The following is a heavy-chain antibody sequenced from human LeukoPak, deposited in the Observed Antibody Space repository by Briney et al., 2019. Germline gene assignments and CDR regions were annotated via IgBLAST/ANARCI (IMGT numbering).Heavy chain of an antibody. D-gene: IGHD5-12*01. CDR1: GFTFSSYG. J-gene: IGHJ4*02. Sequence: GGTLRLSCAASGFTFSSYGMSWVRQAPGKGLEWVSTISGSGGSTYYADSVKGRFTISRDNSKNMLYLQMNSLRAEDTAIYYCARGPSGYHNTGGQGTLVTVSS. CDR2: ISGSGGST. V-gene: IGHV3-23*01. CDR3: ARGPSGYHNT.